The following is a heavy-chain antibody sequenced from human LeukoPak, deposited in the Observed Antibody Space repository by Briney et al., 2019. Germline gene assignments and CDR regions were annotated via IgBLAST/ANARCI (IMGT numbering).Heavy chain of an antibody. CDR3: AKEGQKFVYYFDY. Sequence: PGGSLRLSCAASGFTFSSFSMNWVRQAPGKGLEWVSSISSSSSSMYYADSVKGRFIISRDNAKNSLYLQMNNLRAEDTAVYYCAKEGQKFVYYFDYWGQGTLVTVSS. V-gene: IGHV3-21*01. J-gene: IGHJ4*02. CDR2: ISSSSSSM. D-gene: IGHD6-6*01. CDR1: GFTFSSFS.